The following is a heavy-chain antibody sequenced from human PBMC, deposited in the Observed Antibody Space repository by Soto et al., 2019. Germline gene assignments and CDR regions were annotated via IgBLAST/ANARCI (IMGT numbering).Heavy chain of an antibody. J-gene: IGHJ4*02. CDR3: AKDKGVGYSYVTIFDY. CDR1: GFTFSSYG. V-gene: IGHV3-30*18. D-gene: IGHD5-18*01. Sequence: QVQLVESGGGVVQPGRSLRLSCAASGFTFSSYGMHWVRQAPGKGLEWVAVISYDGSNKYYADSVKGRFTISRDNSKNTPELQKNSLGAEDTAVYYCAKDKGVGYSYVTIFDYWGQGTLVTVSS. CDR2: ISYDGSNK.